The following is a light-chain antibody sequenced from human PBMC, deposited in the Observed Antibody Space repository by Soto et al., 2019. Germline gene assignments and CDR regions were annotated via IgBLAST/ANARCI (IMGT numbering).Light chain of an antibody. Sequence: EIVMTQSPATLSVSPGERATLSCRASQNVRDSYLAWYQQKPGQAPSLLLYDTSTRATGVPDRFSGSGSGTDFALTISRVEPGDFALYFCQQYGSSPGTFGQGTKVEI. CDR1: QNVRDSY. CDR3: QQYGSSPGT. V-gene: IGKV3-20*01. J-gene: IGKJ1*01. CDR2: DTS.